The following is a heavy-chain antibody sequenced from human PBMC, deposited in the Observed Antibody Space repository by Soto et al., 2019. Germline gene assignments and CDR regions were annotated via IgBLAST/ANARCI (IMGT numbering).Heavy chain of an antibody. D-gene: IGHD3-3*01. CDR1: GGSISSYY. J-gene: IGHJ6*03. Sequence: TLSLTCTVSGGSISSYYWSWIRQPPGKGLEWIGYIYYSGSTNYNPSLKSRVTISVDTSKNQFSLKLSSVTAADTAVYYCARTIWGVVPNYYYYYLDVWGKGTTVTVSS. CDR3: ARTIWGVVPNYYYYYLDV. V-gene: IGHV4-59*01. CDR2: IYYSGST.